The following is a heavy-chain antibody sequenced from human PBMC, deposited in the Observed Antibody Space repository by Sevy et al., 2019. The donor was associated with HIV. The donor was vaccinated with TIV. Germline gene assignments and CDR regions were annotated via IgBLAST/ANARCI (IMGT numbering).Heavy chain of an antibody. CDR2: IYSGGDT. CDR1: GFTVSSNF. Sequence: GGSLRLSCVAYGFTVSSNFMTWVRQAPGKGLEWVSIIYSGGDTYYADSVKGRFTISRDNSKNTLYLQMNNLRAEDTAVYYCARDLRVATASGGMDVWRQGTTVTVSS. CDR3: ARDLRVATASGGMDV. D-gene: IGHD6-13*01. V-gene: IGHV3-53*01. J-gene: IGHJ6*02.